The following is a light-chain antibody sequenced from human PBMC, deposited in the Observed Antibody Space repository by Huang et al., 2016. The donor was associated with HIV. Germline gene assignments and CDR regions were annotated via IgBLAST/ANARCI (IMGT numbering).Light chain of an antibody. CDR1: QSFSSSS. CDR3: HQYGSPPFT. V-gene: IGKV3-20*01. CDR2: GAS. J-gene: IGKJ3*01. Sequence: EIVLTQSPGTLSLSPGERATLSCRASQSFSSSSLAWYLQKPGQAPTLLIHGASTRATDIPDRFSGSGSGTDFTLTISRLEPEDFAVYYCHQYGSPPFTFGPGTKVDIK.